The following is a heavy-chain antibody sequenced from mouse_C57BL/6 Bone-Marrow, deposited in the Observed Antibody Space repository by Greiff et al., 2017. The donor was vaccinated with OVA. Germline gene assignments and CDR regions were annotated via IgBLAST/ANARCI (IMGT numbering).Heavy chain of an antibody. D-gene: IGHD2-1*01. V-gene: IGHV5-6*01. Sequence: EVQLVESGGDLVKPGGSLKLSCAASGFTFSSYGMSRVRPTPDKRLEWVANISSGGSYTYYPDSVKGRFTISRDNAKNTLYLQMSSLKSEDTAMYYCARRDGNPYYYAMDYWGQGTSVTVSS. CDR3: ARRDGNPYYYAMDY. J-gene: IGHJ4*01. CDR2: ISSGGSYT. CDR1: GFTFSSYG.